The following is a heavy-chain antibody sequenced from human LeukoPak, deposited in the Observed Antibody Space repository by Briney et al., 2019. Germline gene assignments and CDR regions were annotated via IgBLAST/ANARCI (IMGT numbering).Heavy chain of an antibody. J-gene: IGHJ3*02. CDR2: IYTSGST. V-gene: IGHV4-61*02. CDR1: GGSISSGSYY. Sequence: SETLSLTCTVSGGSISSGSYYWSWIRQPAGKGLEWIGRIYTSGSTNYNPSLKSRVTISVDTSKNQFSLKLSSVTAADTAVYYCAGSTYGYDAFDIWGQGTMVTVSS. D-gene: IGHD5-24*01. CDR3: AGSTYGYDAFDI.